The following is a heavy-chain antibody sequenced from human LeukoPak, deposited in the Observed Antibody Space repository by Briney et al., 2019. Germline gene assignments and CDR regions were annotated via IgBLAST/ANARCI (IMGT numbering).Heavy chain of an antibody. CDR3: ARGDPYYYDSSGYLDY. CDR2: IYTSGST. CDR1: GGSIISSSYY. V-gene: IGHV4-39*07. D-gene: IGHD3-22*01. J-gene: IGHJ4*02. Sequence: KPSETLSLTCTVSGGSIISSSYYWGWIRQPPGKGLEWIGSIYTSGSTNYNPSLKSRVTISVDTSKNQFSLKLSSVTAADTAVYYCARGDPYYYDSSGYLDYWGQGTLVTVSS.